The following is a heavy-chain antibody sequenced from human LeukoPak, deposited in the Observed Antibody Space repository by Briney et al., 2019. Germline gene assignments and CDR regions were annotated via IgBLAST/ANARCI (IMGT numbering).Heavy chain of an antibody. CDR1: GFTFKSFV. CDR3: ARFDGGFDS. J-gene: IGHJ4*02. V-gene: IGHV3-21*05. CDR2: TSKRSGHI. D-gene: IGHD3-9*01. Sequence: GGSPGLSRAPSGFTFKSFVMGGVRQAAGRGLEWVSYTSKRSGHIYHTDSVEGRFTTSRDNANDSVYLQMNNLRVEDTAIYFCARFDGGFDSWGQGTLVTVSS.